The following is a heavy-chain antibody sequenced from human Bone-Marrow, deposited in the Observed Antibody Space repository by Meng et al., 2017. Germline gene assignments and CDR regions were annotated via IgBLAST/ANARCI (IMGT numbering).Heavy chain of an antibody. CDR2: INHSGST. J-gene: IGHJ6*02. D-gene: IGHD6-19*01. Sequence: SQTLSLTCTVSGGSISSGGYYWSWIRQPPGKGLEWIGEINHSGSTNYNPSLKSRVTISVDTSKNQFSLKPSSVTAADTAVYYCARTPRIAVGVLHGMDVWGQGTTVTVSS. CDR1: GGSISSGGYY. V-gene: IGHV4-39*07. CDR3: ARTPRIAVGVLHGMDV.